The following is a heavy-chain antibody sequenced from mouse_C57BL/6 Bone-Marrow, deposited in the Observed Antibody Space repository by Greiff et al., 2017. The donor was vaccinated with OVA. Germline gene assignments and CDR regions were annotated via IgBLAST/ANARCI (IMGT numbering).Heavy chain of an antibody. Sequence: VKLMESGPELVKPGASVKISCKASGYAFSSSWMNWVKQRPGKGLEWIGRIYPGDGDTNYNGKFKGKATLTADKSSSTAYMQLSSLTSEDSAVYFCARDYLYFDYWGQGTTLTVSS. CDR3: ARDYLYFDY. CDR2: IYPGDGDT. CDR1: GYAFSSSW. D-gene: IGHD5-5*01. J-gene: IGHJ2*01. V-gene: IGHV1-82*01.